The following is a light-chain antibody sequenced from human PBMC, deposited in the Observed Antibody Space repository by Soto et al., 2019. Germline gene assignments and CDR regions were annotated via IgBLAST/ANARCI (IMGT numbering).Light chain of an antibody. Sequence: EIVLTQSPGTLSLSPGERATLSCRASQSVSSTYLAWYQQKPGQAPSLLIFGASSRATGIPDRFSGSGSGTDFTLTISRLESEDFAVYYCQQYGSSPPITFGQGTRLEMK. CDR2: GAS. CDR1: QSVSSTY. J-gene: IGKJ5*01. V-gene: IGKV3-20*01. CDR3: QQYGSSPPIT.